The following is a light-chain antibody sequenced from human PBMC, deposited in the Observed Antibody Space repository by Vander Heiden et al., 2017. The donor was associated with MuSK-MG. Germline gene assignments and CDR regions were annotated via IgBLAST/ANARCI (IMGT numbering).Light chain of an antibody. J-gene: IGKJ5*01. CDR1: QSVSVY. Sequence: EIVLTQSPATLSLSPGERATLSCRASQSVSVYLAWYQQKPGQAPRLLIYDASSRATGIPARFSGSGSGTDFTLTISSLQPDDFAVYYCQQRSDWLNTFGQGTRMDIK. CDR3: QQRSDWLNT. CDR2: DAS. V-gene: IGKV3-11*01.